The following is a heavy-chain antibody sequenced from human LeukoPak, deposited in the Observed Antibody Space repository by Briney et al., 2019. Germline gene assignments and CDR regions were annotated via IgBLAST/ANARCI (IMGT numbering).Heavy chain of an antibody. D-gene: IGHD4-23*01. CDR3: ARDNRARLRWYHDY. V-gene: IGHV3-21*01. CDR1: GFTFSSYS. Sequence: SGGSLRLSCAASGFTFSSYSMNWVRQAPGKGLEWFSSISSSSSYIYYADSVKGRFTISRDNAKNSLYLQMNSLRAEDTAVYYCARDNRARLRWYHDYWGQGTLVTVSS. CDR2: ISSSSSYI. J-gene: IGHJ4*02.